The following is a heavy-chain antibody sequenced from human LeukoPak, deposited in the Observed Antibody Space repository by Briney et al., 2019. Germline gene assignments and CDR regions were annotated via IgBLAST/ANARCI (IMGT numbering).Heavy chain of an antibody. V-gene: IGHV4-39*01. Sequence: SETLSLTCTVSGGSISTSSYYWGWIRQPPGKGLEWIGSIYYSGLTYYNPSLKSRITISVDTSKSQFSLKLRSVTAADTAVYYCARLDYGDGHFDYWGQGTLVTVSS. J-gene: IGHJ4*02. CDR3: ARLDYGDGHFDY. D-gene: IGHD4-17*01. CDR1: GGSISTSSYY. CDR2: IYYSGLT.